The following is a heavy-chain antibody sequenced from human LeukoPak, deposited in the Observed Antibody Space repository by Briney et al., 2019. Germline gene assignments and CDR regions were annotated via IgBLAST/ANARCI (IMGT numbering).Heavy chain of an antibody. V-gene: IGHV3-7*01. J-gene: IGHJ6*04. CDR1: GFTFSNYW. Sequence: GGSLRLSCVSSGFTFSNYWMKWVRQAPGKGLEWVASINEDGSGKFSVGSVKDRITISRDNTRNSLDLQINSLTVEDTAIYYCARDDGYVWGTETTVTVSS. D-gene: IGHD6-25*01. CDR2: INEDGSGK. CDR3: ARDDGYV.